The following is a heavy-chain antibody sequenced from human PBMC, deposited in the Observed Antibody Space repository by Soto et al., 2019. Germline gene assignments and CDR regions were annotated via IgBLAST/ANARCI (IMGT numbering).Heavy chain of an antibody. Sequence: SETLCLTCTVSGGSIISSSYYWGWIRQPPGKGLEWIGSIYYSGSTYYNPSLKSRVTISVDTSKNQFSLKLSSVTAADTAVYYCARLEIVATITGDGMXVWGQGTTVXVSS. CDR2: IYYSGST. J-gene: IGHJ6*02. CDR3: ARLEIVATITGDGMXV. CDR1: GGSIISSSYY. D-gene: IGHD5-12*01. V-gene: IGHV4-39*01.